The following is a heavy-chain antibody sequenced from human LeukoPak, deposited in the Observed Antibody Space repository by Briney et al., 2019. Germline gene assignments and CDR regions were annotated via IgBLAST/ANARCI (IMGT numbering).Heavy chain of an antibody. Sequence: GGSLRLSCAASGFTFDDYAMHWVRQAPGKGLEWVSGISWNRGSIGYADSVKGRFTISRDNAKNSLYLQMNSLRAEDTALYSCAKDGATRPKGYDFWSGYFRSGGYYFDYWGQGTLVTVSS. CDR1: GFTFDDYA. CDR2: ISWNRGSI. CDR3: AKDGATRPKGYDFWSGYFRSGGYYFDY. D-gene: IGHD3-3*01. V-gene: IGHV3-9*01. J-gene: IGHJ4*02.